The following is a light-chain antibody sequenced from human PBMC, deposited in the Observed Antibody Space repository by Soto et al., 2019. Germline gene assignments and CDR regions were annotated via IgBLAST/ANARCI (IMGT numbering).Light chain of an antibody. CDR1: QSVSGN. CDR3: QQYNDWPPVT. Sequence: EIVMTQSPATLSVSPRERATLSCRASQSVSGNLAWYQQKPGQAPRLLIYGASPRATGIPARFSGSGSGTEFTLTISSLQSEDFAVYYWQQYNDWPPVTFGGGTKVEIK. V-gene: IGKV3-15*01. J-gene: IGKJ4*01. CDR2: GAS.